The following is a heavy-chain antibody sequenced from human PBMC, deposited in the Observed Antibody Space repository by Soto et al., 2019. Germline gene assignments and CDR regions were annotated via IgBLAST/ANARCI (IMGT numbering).Heavy chain of an antibody. CDR3: ARGASVYYYGSGSFGHFYYFDY. Sequence: EVQLVESGGGLVKPGGSLRLSCAASGFTFSSYSMNWVRQAPGKGLEWVSSISSSSSYIYYADSVKGRFTISRDNAKNSLYLQMNSRRAEDTAVYYCARGASVYYYGSGSFGHFYYFDYWGQGTLVTVSS. J-gene: IGHJ4*02. CDR2: ISSSSSYI. CDR1: GFTFSSYS. V-gene: IGHV3-21*01. D-gene: IGHD3-10*01.